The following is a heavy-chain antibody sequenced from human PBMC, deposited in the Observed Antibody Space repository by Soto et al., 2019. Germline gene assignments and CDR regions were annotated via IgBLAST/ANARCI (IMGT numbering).Heavy chain of an antibody. D-gene: IGHD5-12*01. Sequence: QVQLVQSGAEVKKPGASVKVSCKASGYTFTSYDINWVRQATGQGLEWMGWMNPNSGNTGYAQKFQGXVTLTXXTSISTDYMELSSLRSEDTAVYYCAIYRGATPTDYWGQGTLVTVSS. CDR2: MNPNSGNT. CDR1: GYTFTSYD. V-gene: IGHV1-8*01. J-gene: IGHJ4*02. CDR3: AIYRGATPTDY.